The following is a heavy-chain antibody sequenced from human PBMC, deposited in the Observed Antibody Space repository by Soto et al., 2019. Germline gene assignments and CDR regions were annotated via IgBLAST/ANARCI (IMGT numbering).Heavy chain of an antibody. CDR1: GESFIGYY. Sequence: QVHLQQWGAGLLKPSETLSLTCAVYGESFIGYYWTWIRQSQGKGLEWIGEINHGGSTNYNPSLKSRGTISIDTSKNQFSLKLTSVTAADTSVYYCARTDIVTTNWFDPWGQGTLVTVSS. J-gene: IGHJ5*02. CDR3: ARTDIVTTNWFDP. D-gene: IGHD5-12*01. CDR2: INHGGST. V-gene: IGHV4-34*01.